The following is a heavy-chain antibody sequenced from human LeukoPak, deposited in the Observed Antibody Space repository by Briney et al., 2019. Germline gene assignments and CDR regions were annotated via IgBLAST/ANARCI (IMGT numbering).Heavy chain of an antibody. Sequence: PSETLSLTCTVSGDSVNTYYWSWIRQPPGRGLEWIGYIYYSGSTNYNPSLKSRVTISVDTSKNQFSLKLSSVTAADPAVYYCARAAPQYDSSGYYFDYWGQRTLVTVSS. CDR2: IYYSGST. D-gene: IGHD3-22*01. V-gene: IGHV4-59*02. CDR1: GDSVNTYY. J-gene: IGHJ4*02. CDR3: ARAAPQYDSSGYYFDY.